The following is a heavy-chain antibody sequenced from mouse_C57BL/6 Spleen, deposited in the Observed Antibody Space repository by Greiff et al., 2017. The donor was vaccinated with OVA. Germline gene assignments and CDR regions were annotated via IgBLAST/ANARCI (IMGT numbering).Heavy chain of an antibody. CDR2: INPGNGGT. CDR3: ARWDYSYYAWFAY. V-gene: IGHV1-53*01. Sequence: VQLQQPGTELVKPGASVKLSCKASGYTFTSYWMPWVKQRPGQGLEWIGNINPGNGGTNYNEKFKSKATLTVDKSSSTAYMQLSSLTSEDSAVSYYARWDYSYYAWFAYWGQGTLVTVSA. CDR1: GYTFTSYW. J-gene: IGHJ3*01. D-gene: IGHD2-12*01.